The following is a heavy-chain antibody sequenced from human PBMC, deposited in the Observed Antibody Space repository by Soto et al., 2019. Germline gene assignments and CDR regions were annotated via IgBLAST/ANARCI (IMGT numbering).Heavy chain of an antibody. D-gene: IGHD2-21*02. CDR2: IGTRSDI. CDR3: AREETAWPLAYGLDV. J-gene: IGHJ6*02. Sequence: GGSLRLSCAASGFTFSSYSMHWVRQAPGKGLEWVSSIGTRSDIYYADSVKGRFTISRDNAKNSLSLQMNSMTAEDTAVYYCAREETAWPLAYGLDVWGQGTAVTVSS. CDR1: GFTFSSYS. V-gene: IGHV3-21*01.